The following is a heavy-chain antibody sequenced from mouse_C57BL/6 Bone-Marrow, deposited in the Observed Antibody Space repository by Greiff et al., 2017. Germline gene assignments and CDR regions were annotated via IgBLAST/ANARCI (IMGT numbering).Heavy chain of an antibody. CDR1: GFSLTSYG. CDR2: IWSDGST. J-gene: IGHJ3*01. V-gene: IGHV2-6*02. Sequence: LQESGPGLVAPSQSLSITCTVSGFSLTSYGVHWVRQPPGKGLEWLVVIWSDGSTTYNSALKSRLSISKDNSKSQVFLKMNSLQTDDTAMYYCARNEDYSNYLFAYWGQGTLVTVSA. D-gene: IGHD2-5*01. CDR3: ARNEDYSNYLFAY.